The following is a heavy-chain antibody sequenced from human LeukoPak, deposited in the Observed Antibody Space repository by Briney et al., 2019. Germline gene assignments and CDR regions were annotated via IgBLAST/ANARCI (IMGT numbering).Heavy chain of an antibody. CDR3: AHRPYGSGSYYDY. CDR1: GFSLNNCGGG. D-gene: IGHD3-10*01. CDR2: IYWNDDK. Sequence: SGHMMLSHTQTLTLTCSFCGFSLNNCGGGVGWTRKPPGKDLGWLALIYWNDDKRYSPSLKSRLTITKDTSKNQVVLTMTNMDPVDTATYYCAHRPYGSGSYYDYWGQGTLVTASS. V-gene: IGHV2-5*01. J-gene: IGHJ4*02.